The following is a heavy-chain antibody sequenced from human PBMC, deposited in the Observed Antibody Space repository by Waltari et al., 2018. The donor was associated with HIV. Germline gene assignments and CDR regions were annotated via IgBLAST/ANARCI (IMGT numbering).Heavy chain of an antibody. Sequence: QVQLQQWGAGLLKPSETLSLTCAVYGGSFSGYYWSWIRQPPGKGLEWIGEINHSGSTNYNPSLKSRVTISVDTSKNQFSLKLSSVTAADTAVYYCARGRIRNTYYYGSGSYYNRKPDYFDYWGQGTLVTVSS. V-gene: IGHV4-34*01. CDR2: INHSGST. CDR3: ARGRIRNTYYYGSGSYYNRKPDYFDY. CDR1: GGSFSGYY. D-gene: IGHD3-10*01. J-gene: IGHJ4*02.